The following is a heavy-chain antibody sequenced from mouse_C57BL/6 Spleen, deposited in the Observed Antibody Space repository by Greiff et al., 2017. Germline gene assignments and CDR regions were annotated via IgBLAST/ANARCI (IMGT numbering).Heavy chain of an antibody. Sequence: EVQLQQSGAELVKPGASVTLSCTASGFNIKDYYMHWVKQRTEQGLEWIGRIDPEDGETKYAPKFQCKATITADTSSNTAYLQLSSLTSEDTAVYYCARFPFITTVVATNFDVWGTGTTVTVSS. J-gene: IGHJ1*03. CDR1: GFNIKDYY. CDR3: ARFPFITTVVATNFDV. V-gene: IGHV14-2*01. D-gene: IGHD1-1*01. CDR2: IDPEDGET.